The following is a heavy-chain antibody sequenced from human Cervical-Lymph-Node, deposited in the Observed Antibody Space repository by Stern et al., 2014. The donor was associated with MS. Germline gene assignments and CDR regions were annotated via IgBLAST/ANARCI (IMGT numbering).Heavy chain of an antibody. J-gene: IGHJ4*02. CDR3: ARDRRAFLDY. CDR1: GFSFGTSW. D-gene: IGHD2/OR15-2a*01. CDR2: IRQDGYDK. V-gene: IGHV3-7*01. Sequence: EVKLEESGGGLVQPGGSLRLSCVASGFSFGTSWMSWVRQPPGRGLEWVANIRQDGYDKFYVDSVKGRFTISRDNARNSLYLQMNSLTVADTAVYYCARDRRAFLDYWGQGTHVAVSS.